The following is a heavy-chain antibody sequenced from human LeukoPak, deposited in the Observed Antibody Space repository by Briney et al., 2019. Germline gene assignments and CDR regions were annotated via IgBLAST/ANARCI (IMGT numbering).Heavy chain of an antibody. D-gene: IGHD6-13*01. CDR1: GYSFTNYW. CDR2: IETVDSHT. J-gene: IGHJ4*02. Sequence: GESLKTSCQASGYSFTNYWIAWLRHMPGKGLEWMGTIETVDSHTTYSPSFQGQVTISVDKSIRTAYFQWSSLKASDSAIYYCARGSSTWYFDYWGQGTLVTVSS. V-gene: IGHV5-51*01. CDR3: ARGSSTWYFDY.